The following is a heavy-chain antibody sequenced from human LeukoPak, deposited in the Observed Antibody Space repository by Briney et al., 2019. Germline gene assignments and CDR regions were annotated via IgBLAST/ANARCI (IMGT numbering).Heavy chain of an antibody. V-gene: IGHV2-5*01. D-gene: IGHD3-16*01. CDR2: IYWNDDK. J-gene: IGHJ4*02. Sequence: SGPTLVKPTQTLTLTCTFSGFSLSTSGVGVGWIRQPPGKALEWLALIYWNDDKRYSPSLKSRLTITKDTSKNQVVLTMTNMDPVDTATYYCAHKSIGDYYVDYWGQGTLVTVSS. CDR3: AHKSIGDYYVDY. CDR1: GFSLSTSGVG.